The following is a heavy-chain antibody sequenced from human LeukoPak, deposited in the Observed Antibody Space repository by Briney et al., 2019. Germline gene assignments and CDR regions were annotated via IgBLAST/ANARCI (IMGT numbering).Heavy chain of an antibody. CDR3: VREGPRGLAFDI. Sequence: PEGSLRLSCAASGFTFRSHDMSWVRQAPGKGLEWVSGISASGGSTFYADSVKGRFTISRDNSKNTLYPQMNGLRVEDTAVYYCVREGPRGLAFDIWGQGTMVTVSS. CDR1: GFTFRSHD. D-gene: IGHD3/OR15-3a*01. J-gene: IGHJ3*02. V-gene: IGHV3-23*01. CDR2: ISASGGST.